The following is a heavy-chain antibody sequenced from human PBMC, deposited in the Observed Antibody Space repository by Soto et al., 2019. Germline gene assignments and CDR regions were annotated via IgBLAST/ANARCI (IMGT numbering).Heavy chain of an antibody. CDR2: IYYSGST. D-gene: IGHD3-16*01. V-gene: IGHV4-39*02. Sequence: SETLSLTCTVSGGSISSSSYYWGWIRQPPGKGLEWIGSIYYSGSTYYNPSLKSRVTISVDTSKNQFSLKLSSVTAADTAVYYCATDPGGPPLNRFDSWGHGTLVTVSS. CDR3: ATDPGGPPLNRFDS. J-gene: IGHJ5*01. CDR1: GGSISSSSYY.